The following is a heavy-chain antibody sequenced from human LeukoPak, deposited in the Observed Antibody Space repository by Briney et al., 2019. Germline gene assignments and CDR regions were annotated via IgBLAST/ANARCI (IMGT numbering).Heavy chain of an antibody. Sequence: SGGSLRLSCAASGFTFSSYSMKWVRQAPGKGLEWVSSISSSSYIYYADSVKGRFTISRDNAKNSLYLQMNSLRAEDTAVYYCAREAYYYDSSGYYYFDYWGQGTLVTVSS. D-gene: IGHD3-22*01. CDR3: AREAYYYDSSGYYYFDY. V-gene: IGHV3-21*01. CDR2: ISSSSYI. J-gene: IGHJ4*02. CDR1: GFTFSSYS.